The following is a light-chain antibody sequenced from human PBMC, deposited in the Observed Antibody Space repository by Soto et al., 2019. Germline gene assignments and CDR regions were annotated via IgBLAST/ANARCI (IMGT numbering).Light chain of an antibody. CDR2: GAS. CDR1: QNIDRR. CDR3: QQYNSYPWT. J-gene: IGKJ1*01. Sequence: DIQMTQSPSTLSASVGDRVTITCRASQNIDRRLAWYQQKPGKAPNLLIYGASNLESGVPSRFSGSASGTEFTLTISSLRPDDFATYYCQQYNSYPWTFGQGTKVEIK. V-gene: IGKV1-5*03.